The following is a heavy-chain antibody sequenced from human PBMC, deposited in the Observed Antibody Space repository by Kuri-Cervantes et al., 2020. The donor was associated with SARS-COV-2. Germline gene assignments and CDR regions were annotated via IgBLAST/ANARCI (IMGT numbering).Heavy chain of an antibody. CDR1: GYTFTSYY. J-gene: IGHJ6*02. V-gene: IGHV1-46*01. D-gene: IGHD3-10*01. CDR3: ARDRKVGGGRITMVRGVSDLFGHYGMDV. Sequence: ASVKVSCKASGYTFTSYYMHWVRQAPGQGLEWMGIINPSGGSTSYAQKFQGRVTMTRDTSKNQFSLKLSSVTAADTAVYYCARDRKVGGGRITMVRGVSDLFGHYGMDVWGQGTTVTVSS. CDR2: INPSGGST.